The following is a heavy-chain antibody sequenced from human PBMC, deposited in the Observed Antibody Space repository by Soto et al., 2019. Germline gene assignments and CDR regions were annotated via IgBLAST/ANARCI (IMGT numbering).Heavy chain of an antibody. D-gene: IGHD3-10*01. CDR1: GGSFSGYY. Sequence: SETLSLTCAVYGGSFSGYYWSWIRQPPGKGLEWIGEINHSGSTNYNPSLKSRVTISVDTSKNQFSLKLSSVTAADTAVYYCAGRFGELLELLPYYNYWGHGTLVTVSS. CDR2: INHSGST. V-gene: IGHV4-34*01. J-gene: IGHJ4*01. CDR3: AGRFGELLELLPYYNY.